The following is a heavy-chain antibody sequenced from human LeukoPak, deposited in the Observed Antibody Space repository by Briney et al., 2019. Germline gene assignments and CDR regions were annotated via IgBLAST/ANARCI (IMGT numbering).Heavy chain of an antibody. V-gene: IGHV4-59*01. CDR1: GGSISSYY. J-gene: IGHJ6*04. CDR3: ARVSAAAVEP. D-gene: IGHD6-13*01. Sequence: SETLSLTCTVSGGSISSYYWSWIRQPPGKGLECIGYISYSGGTNYNPSLKSRVTISVDTSKNQFSLKLSSVTAADTAVYYCARVSAAAVEPWGKGTTVTISS. CDR2: ISYSGGT.